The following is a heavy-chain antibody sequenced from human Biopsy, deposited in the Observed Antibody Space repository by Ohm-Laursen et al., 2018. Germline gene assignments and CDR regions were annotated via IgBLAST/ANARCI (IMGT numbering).Heavy chain of an antibody. CDR3: ARGYSRRVSIFEASIYWFDT. CDR2: MIPSSGKT. V-gene: IGHV1-8*01. Sequence: SVKVSCKASGYSFGTYDVNWVRQARGQGLEWMGWMIPSSGKTGYAQRFQGRVTLTMNTSISTAYMELSGLRSEDTAVYFCARGYSRRVSIFEASIYWFDTWGQGTLVTVSS. CDR1: GYSFGTYD. J-gene: IGHJ5*02. D-gene: IGHD6-6*01.